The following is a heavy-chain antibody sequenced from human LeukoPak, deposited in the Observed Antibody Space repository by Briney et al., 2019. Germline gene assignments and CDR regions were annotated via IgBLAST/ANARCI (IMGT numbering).Heavy chain of an antibody. CDR3: AREGRFGELSSSNYYYYYKDV. D-gene: IGHD3-10*01. V-gene: IGHV1-8*01. Sequence: ASVKVSCKASGYTFTSYDINWVRQATGQGLEWMGWMNPNSGNTGYAQKFQGRVTMTRNTSISTAYMELSSLRSEDTAVYYCAREGRFGELSSSNYYYYYKDVWGKGTTVTISS. CDR1: GYTFTSYD. CDR2: MNPNSGNT. J-gene: IGHJ6*03.